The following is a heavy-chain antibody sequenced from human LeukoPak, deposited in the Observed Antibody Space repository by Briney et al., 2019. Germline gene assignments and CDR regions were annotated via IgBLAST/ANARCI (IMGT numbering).Heavy chain of an antibody. Sequence: PGGSLRLSCAASGFTFSSYWMHWVRQAPGKGLVWVSRINSDGSSTSYADSVKGRFTISRDNAKNTLYLQLNSLRAEDTAVYYCARVPHTAMVRWEYYFGYWGQGTLVTVSS. D-gene: IGHD5-18*01. CDR2: INSDGSST. CDR3: ARVPHTAMVRWEYYFGY. J-gene: IGHJ4*01. V-gene: IGHV3-74*01. CDR1: GFTFSSYW.